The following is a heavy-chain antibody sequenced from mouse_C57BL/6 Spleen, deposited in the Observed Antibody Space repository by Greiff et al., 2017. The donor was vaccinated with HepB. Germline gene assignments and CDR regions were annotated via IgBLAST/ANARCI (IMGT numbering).Heavy chain of an antibody. J-gene: IGHJ2*01. CDR2: ISSGGSYT. CDR1: GFTFSSYG. V-gene: IGHV5-6*02. CDR3: ARRPRDYFDY. Sequence: EVMLVESGGDLVKPGGSLKLSCAASGFTFSSYGMSWVRQTPDKRLEWVATISSGGSYTYYPDSVKGRFTISRDNAKNTLYLQMSSLKSEDTAMYYCARRPRDYFDYWGQGTTLTVSS.